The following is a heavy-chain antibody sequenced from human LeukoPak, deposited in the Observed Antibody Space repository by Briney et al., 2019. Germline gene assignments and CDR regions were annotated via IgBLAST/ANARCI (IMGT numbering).Heavy chain of an antibody. CDR3: ARDCVGDLLDY. Sequence: GGSLRLSCAGSGFPFSSYEMNWLRQAPGKGLEWVSHIDSSGITIYYGDSVKGRFTISRDNAKNSIYLQMDSLRVEDTAIYYCARDCVGDLLDYWGQETPVTVSS. J-gene: IGHJ4*02. D-gene: IGHD4-17*01. V-gene: IGHV3-48*03. CDR2: IDSSGITI. CDR1: GFPFSSYE.